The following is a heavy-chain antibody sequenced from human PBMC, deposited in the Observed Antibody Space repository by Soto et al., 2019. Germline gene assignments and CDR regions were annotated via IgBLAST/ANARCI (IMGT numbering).Heavy chain of an antibody. Sequence: QVQLQQSGPGLVKPSQTLSLMCDISGDSVSSVTATWSWIRQSPSICLEGLGRTYYRSKWYYDCEVSVKSRIVITPDTSKNQLTLDLNSVTPEDTAVYFCARDGSGFHWYFDVWGRGTLVTVSS. D-gene: IGHD6-19*01. CDR1: GDSVSSVTAT. CDR2: TYYRSKWYY. CDR3: ARDGSGFHWYFDV. V-gene: IGHV6-1*01. J-gene: IGHJ2*01.